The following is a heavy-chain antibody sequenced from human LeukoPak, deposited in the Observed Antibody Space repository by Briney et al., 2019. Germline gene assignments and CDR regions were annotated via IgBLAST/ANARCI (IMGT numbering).Heavy chain of an antibody. V-gene: IGHV3-23*01. D-gene: IGHD3-16*01. CDR3: AKDNLVWIDAFDI. Sequence: GGTLRLSCAASGFTFSSYAMSWVRQAPGKGLEWVSAISGSGGSTYYADSVKGRFTISRDNSKNTLYLQMNSLRAEDTAVYYCAKDNLVWIDAFDIWGQGTMVTVSS. CDR1: GFTFSSYA. CDR2: ISGSGGST. J-gene: IGHJ3*02.